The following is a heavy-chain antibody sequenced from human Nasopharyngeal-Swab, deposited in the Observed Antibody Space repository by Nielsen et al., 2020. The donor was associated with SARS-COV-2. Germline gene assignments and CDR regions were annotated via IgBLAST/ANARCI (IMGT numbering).Heavy chain of an antibody. D-gene: IGHD3-16*01. CDR2: IDEHGSTI. Sequence: GESLKISCVSSGFTFSSSCMHWVLQVPVKGLVWVSRIDEHGSTINHADSVEGRFTISRDNAKNTLFLQMNSLRAEDTAVYYCGRDLGGRFSTWGQGTLVTVSS. V-gene: IGHV3-74*01. CDR1: GFTFSSSC. CDR3: GRDLGGRFST. J-gene: IGHJ5*02.